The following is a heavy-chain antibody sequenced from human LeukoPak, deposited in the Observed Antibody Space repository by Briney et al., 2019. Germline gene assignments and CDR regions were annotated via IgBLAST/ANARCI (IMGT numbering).Heavy chain of an antibody. CDR3: ARGQGQLDAFDI. CDR1: GGSISSYY. Sequence: PSETLSLTCTVSGGSISSYYWSWIRQPPGKGLEWIGYIYYSGSTNYNPSLKSRVTISVDTSKNQFSLKLSSVTAADTAVYYCARGQGQLDAFDIWGQGTMVTVSS. V-gene: IGHV4-59*01. J-gene: IGHJ3*02. CDR2: IYYSGST. D-gene: IGHD6-13*01.